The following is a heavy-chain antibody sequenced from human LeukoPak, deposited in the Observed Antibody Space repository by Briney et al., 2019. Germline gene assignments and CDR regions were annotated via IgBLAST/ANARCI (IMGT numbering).Heavy chain of an antibody. Sequence: GGSLRLSCAASGFTFSGYSMNWVRQAPGKGLEWVSSISSSSSYIYYADSVKGRFTISRDNAKNSLYLRMNSLRAEDTAVYYCARDYQVYYDILTGPRYFDYWGQGTLVTVSS. D-gene: IGHD3-9*01. CDR2: ISSSSSYI. V-gene: IGHV3-21*01. CDR1: GFTFSGYS. CDR3: ARDYQVYYDILTGPRYFDY. J-gene: IGHJ4*02.